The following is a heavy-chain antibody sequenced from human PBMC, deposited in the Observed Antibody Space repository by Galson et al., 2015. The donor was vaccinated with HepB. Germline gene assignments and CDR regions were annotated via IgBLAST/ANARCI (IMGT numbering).Heavy chain of an antibody. CDR3: ARGNARGTYGMDV. Sequence: SVKVSCKASGYTFTSYGITWVRQAPGQGLEWMGWISPYNGNTNYARKLQGRVTMTTDTSTTTVYMELRSLRSDDTAVYYCARGNARGTYGMDVWGQGTTVTVSS. D-gene: IGHD4-11*01. CDR1: GYTFTSYG. CDR2: ISPYNGNT. V-gene: IGHV1-18*01. J-gene: IGHJ6*02.